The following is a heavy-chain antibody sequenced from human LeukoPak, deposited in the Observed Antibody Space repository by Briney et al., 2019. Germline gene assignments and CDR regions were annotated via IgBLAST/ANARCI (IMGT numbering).Heavy chain of an antibody. CDR2: ISYDGSNK. V-gene: IGHV3-30*18. CDR3: AKARYCSSTSYPLLAPYYYYGMDV. D-gene: IGHD2-2*01. Sequence: GGSLRLSCAASGFTFSSYGMHWVRQAPGKGLEWVAVISYDGSNKYYADSVKGRFTISRDNSKNTLYLQMNSLRAEDTAVYYCAKARYCSSTSYPLLAPYYYYGMDVWGQGTTVTVSS. CDR1: GFTFSSYG. J-gene: IGHJ6*02.